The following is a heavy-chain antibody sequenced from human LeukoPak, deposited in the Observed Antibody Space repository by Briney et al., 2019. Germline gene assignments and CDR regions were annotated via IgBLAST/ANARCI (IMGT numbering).Heavy chain of an antibody. J-gene: IGHJ4*02. Sequence: GGSLRLSCAASGFTFSSYDMHWVRQAPGKGLGWVAFIRYDGSNKYYADSVKGRFTISRDNSKNTLYLQMNSLRAEDTAVYYCAKDTSGDDYKPTYFDYWGQGTLVTVSS. CDR1: GFTFSSYD. CDR2: IRYDGSNK. V-gene: IGHV3-30*02. CDR3: AKDTSGDDYKPTYFDY. D-gene: IGHD5-24*01.